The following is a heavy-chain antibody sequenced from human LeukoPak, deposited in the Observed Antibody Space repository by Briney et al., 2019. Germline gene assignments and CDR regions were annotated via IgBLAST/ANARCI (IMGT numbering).Heavy chain of an antibody. Sequence: GGSLRLSCAASGFTFSDYYMSWIRQAPGKGLEWVSYIRCSSSYTNYADSVKGRFTISRANAKNSLYLQMNSLRAEDTAVYYCARDQGDARGVSDYWGQGTLVTVSS. V-gene: IGHV3-11*05. D-gene: IGHD2-8*01. CDR2: IRCSSSYT. J-gene: IGHJ4*02. CDR1: GFTFSDYY. CDR3: ARDQGDARGVSDY.